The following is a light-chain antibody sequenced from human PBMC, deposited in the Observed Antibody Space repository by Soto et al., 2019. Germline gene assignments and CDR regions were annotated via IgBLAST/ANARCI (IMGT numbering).Light chain of an antibody. CDR1: QSLSRW. CDR3: QQYKDYSPT. CDR2: DAS. V-gene: IGKV1-5*01. Sequence: DIQMTQSPSTLSASVGDRVTITCRASQSLSRWLAWYQQKPGKAPKLLIYDASSLESGVPSRFSGSGSGTEFTLTSSSLQPDDFASCYRQQYKDYSPTFGQGTKLEFK. J-gene: IGKJ2*01.